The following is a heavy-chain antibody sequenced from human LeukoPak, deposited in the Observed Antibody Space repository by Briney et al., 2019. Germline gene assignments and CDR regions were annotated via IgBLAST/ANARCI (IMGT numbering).Heavy chain of an antibody. D-gene: IGHD7-27*01. J-gene: IGHJ4*02. CDR2: ISGSGDST. CDR1: GFTFPSYA. Sequence: GGSLRLSCAASGFTFPSYAMSWVRQAPGRGLEWVSVISGSGDSTYYADSVKGRFTVSRDNSKNTLFLQMNSLRAEDTAVYYCAKDGGLWVSAHWGDSWGRGTLVTVSS. V-gene: IGHV3-23*01. CDR3: AKDGGLWVSAHWGDS.